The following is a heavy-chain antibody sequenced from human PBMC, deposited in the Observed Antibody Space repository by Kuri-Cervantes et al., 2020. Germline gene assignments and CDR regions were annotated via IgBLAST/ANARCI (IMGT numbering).Heavy chain of an antibody. CDR3: ARDDYGDYPDTFDI. Sequence: SETLSLTCTVSGGSISSYYWSWIRQPPGKGLEWIGYIFYSGATKYNPSLNSRVSISVDTSKNQFSLNLTSVTAADTAIYYCARDDYGDYPDTFDIWGRGTMVTVSS. V-gene: IGHV4-59*01. CDR2: IFYSGAT. D-gene: IGHD4-17*01. CDR1: GGSISSYY. J-gene: IGHJ3*02.